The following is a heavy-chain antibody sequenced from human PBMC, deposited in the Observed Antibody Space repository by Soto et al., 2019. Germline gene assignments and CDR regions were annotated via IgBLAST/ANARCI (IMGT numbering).Heavy chain of an antibody. D-gene: IGHD2-15*01. CDR3: ALLGGYCSGGSCYPDGYYMDV. J-gene: IGHJ6*03. CDR2: IWYDGSNK. V-gene: IGHV3-33*01. Sequence: GGSLRLSCAASGFTFSSYGMHWVRQAPGKGLEWVAVIWYDGSNKYYADSVKGRFTISRDNSKNTLYLQMNSLRAEDTAVYYCALLGGYCSGGSCYPDGYYMDVWGKGTTVTVSS. CDR1: GFTFSSYG.